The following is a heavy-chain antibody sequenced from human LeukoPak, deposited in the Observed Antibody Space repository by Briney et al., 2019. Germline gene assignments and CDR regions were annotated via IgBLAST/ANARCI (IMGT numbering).Heavy chain of an antibody. V-gene: IGHV4-39*01. D-gene: IGHD4-23*01. CDR3: ATDPLWAFVTPSEDSIID. J-gene: IGHJ4*02. CDR2: IYYSGST. CDR1: GGSISSSSYY. Sequence: SETLSLTCTVSGGSISSSSYYWGWIRQPPGKGLEWIGSIYYSGSTYYNPSLKSRVTISVDTSMNQFSLKLSSVTAADTAVYYCATDPLWAFVTPSEDSIIDWGQGTLVTVSS.